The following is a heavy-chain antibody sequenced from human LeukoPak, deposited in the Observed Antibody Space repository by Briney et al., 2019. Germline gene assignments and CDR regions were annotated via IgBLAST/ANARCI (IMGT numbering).Heavy chain of an antibody. D-gene: IGHD3-10*01. CDR1: GYSFTSYW. V-gene: IGHV5-51*01. CDR3: ARDTGGRGRLDAFDI. CDR2: IYPGDSDT. J-gene: IGHJ3*02. Sequence: GESLKISCKGSGYSFTSYWIGWVRQMPGKGLEWMGIIYPGDSDTRYSPSFQGQVTISDDKSISTAYLQWSSLQASDTAMYYCARDTGGRGRLDAFDIWGQGTMVTVSS.